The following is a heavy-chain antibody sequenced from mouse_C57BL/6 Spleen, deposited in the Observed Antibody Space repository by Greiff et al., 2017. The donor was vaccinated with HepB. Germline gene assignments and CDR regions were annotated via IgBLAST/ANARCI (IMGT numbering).Heavy chain of an antibody. Sequence: EVQRVESGGGLVKPGGSLKLSCAASGFTFSDYGMHWVRQAPEKGLEWVAYISSGSSTIYYADTVKGRFTISRDNAKNTLFLQMTSLRSEDTAMYYCARSSSSLYYAMDYWGQGTSVTVSS. CDR2: ISSGSSTI. J-gene: IGHJ4*01. CDR1: GFTFSDYG. V-gene: IGHV5-17*01. D-gene: IGHD1-1*01. CDR3: ARSSSSLYYAMDY.